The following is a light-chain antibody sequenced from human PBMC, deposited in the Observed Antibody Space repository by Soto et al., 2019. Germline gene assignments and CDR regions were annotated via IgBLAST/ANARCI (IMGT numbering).Light chain of an antibody. CDR2: GAS. Sequence: EIVMTQSPATLSVSPGERATLSCRASQSVSSNLAWYQQKPGQAPRPLIYGASLRATGISARFSGSGFGTEFTLTISSLQSEDFAVYYCQQYNNWPLTFGGGTKVDI. J-gene: IGKJ4*01. V-gene: IGKV3-15*01. CDR1: QSVSSN. CDR3: QQYNNWPLT.